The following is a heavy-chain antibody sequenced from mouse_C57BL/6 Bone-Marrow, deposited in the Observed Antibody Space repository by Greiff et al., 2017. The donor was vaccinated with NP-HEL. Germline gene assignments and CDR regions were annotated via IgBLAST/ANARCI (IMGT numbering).Heavy chain of an antibody. V-gene: IGHV14-4*01. CDR3: TTPDYYGSSYGTWFAY. D-gene: IGHD1-1*01. CDR2: IDPENGDT. J-gene: IGHJ3*01. CDR1: GFNIKDDY. Sequence: VQLKQSGAELVRPGASVKLSCTASGFNIKDDYMHWVKQRPEQGLEWIGWIDPENGDTEYASKFQGKATITADTSSNTAYLQLSSLTSEDTAVYYCTTPDYYGSSYGTWFAYWGQGTLVTVSA.